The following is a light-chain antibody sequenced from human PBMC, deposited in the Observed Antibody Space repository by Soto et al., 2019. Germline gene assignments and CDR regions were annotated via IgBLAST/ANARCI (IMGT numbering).Light chain of an antibody. V-gene: IGKV1-13*02. Sequence: AIQLTQSPSSLSASVGDRVTITCRASQDIRGALAWYQQKPGKAPKILIYDVSSLQSGVPSRFSGSSSGTDFPLPISGLQPEDFATYYCQQFNSYPIIFGQGTRLDIK. CDR1: QDIRGA. CDR3: QQFNSYPII. CDR2: DVS. J-gene: IGKJ5*01.